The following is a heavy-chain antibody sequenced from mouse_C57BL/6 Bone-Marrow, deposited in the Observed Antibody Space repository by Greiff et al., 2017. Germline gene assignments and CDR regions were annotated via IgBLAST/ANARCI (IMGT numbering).Heavy chain of an antibody. CDR1: GFTFSDYY. CDR2: ISNGGGST. Sequence: EVKLMESGGGLVQPGGSLKLSCAASGFTFSDYYMYLVRQTPEKRLEWVAYISNGGGSTYYPDTVKGRFTISRDNAKNTLYLQMSRLKSEDTAMYYCARQDYYGSSYWYFDFWGTGTSVTVSS. J-gene: IGHJ1*03. CDR3: ARQDYYGSSYWYFDF. D-gene: IGHD1-1*01. V-gene: IGHV5-12*01.